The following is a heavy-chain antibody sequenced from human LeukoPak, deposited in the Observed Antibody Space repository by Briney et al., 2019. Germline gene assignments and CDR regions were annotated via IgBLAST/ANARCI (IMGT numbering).Heavy chain of an antibody. V-gene: IGHV3-43*01. J-gene: IGHJ3*02. Sequence: GGSLRLSCAVSGFTFDDYTMNWVRQAPGKGLEWVSLINWDGGRIYYADSVKGRFTISRDNSKNTLYLQMNSLRAEDTAVYYCAREAAAGTKAFDIWGQGTMVTVSS. CDR2: INWDGGRI. CDR1: GFTFDDYT. D-gene: IGHD6-13*01. CDR3: AREAAAGTKAFDI.